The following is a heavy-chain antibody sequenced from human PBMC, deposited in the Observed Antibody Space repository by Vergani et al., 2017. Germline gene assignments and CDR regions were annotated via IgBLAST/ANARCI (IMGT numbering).Heavy chain of an antibody. D-gene: IGHD1-7*01. V-gene: IGHV4-39*01. Sequence: QLQLQESGPGLVKPSETLSLTCTVSGGSISSSSYYWGWIRQPPGKGLEWIGSIYYSGSTYYNPSLKGRVTISVDTSKNQFSLKLSSVTAADTAVYYCARQKSLTGTTLDYWGQGTLVTVSS. CDR1: GGSISSSSYY. CDR2: IYYSGST. J-gene: IGHJ4*02. CDR3: ARQKSLTGTTLDY.